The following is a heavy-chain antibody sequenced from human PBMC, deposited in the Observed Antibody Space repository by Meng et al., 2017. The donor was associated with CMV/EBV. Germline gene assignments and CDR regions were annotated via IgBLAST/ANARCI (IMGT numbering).Heavy chain of an antibody. J-gene: IGHJ4*02. D-gene: IGHD3-3*01. CDR3: ARGQDYDFWSGSY. V-gene: IGHV3-48*04. CDR1: GFTFDDYG. CDR2: ISSSSSTI. Sequence: GGSLRLSCAASGFTFDDYGMSWVRQAPGKGLEWVSYISSSSSTIYYADSVKGRFTISRDNAKNSLYLQMNSLRAEDTAVYYCARGQDYDFWSGSYWGQGTLVTVSS.